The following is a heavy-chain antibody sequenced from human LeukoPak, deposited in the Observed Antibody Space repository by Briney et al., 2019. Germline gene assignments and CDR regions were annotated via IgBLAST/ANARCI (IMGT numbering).Heavy chain of an antibody. CDR3: ATQFGDYYDSSGYERNFDY. V-gene: IGHV4-39*01. Sequence: SETLSLTCTVSGGSISSGSYYWGWIRQPPGKGLEWIGSIYYSGSTYYNPSLKSRVTISVDTSKNQFSLKLSSVTAADTAVYYCATQFGDYYDSSGYERNFDYWGQGTLVTVSS. CDR2: IYYSGST. D-gene: IGHD3-22*01. J-gene: IGHJ4*02. CDR1: GGSISSGSYY.